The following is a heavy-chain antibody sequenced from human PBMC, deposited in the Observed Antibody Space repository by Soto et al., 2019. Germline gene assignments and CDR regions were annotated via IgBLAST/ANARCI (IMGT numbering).Heavy chain of an antibody. Sequence: LRLSCAASGFTFSSYGMHWVRQAPGKGLEWVALISYDGNNKYYADSVKGRFTISRDNIKNMLYLQMNSLRAVDTAVYYCAKTGSGWYFDYWGQGTLVTVSS. J-gene: IGHJ4*02. CDR3: AKTGSGWYFDY. CDR1: GFTFSSYG. V-gene: IGHV3-30*18. CDR2: ISYDGNNK. D-gene: IGHD6-19*01.